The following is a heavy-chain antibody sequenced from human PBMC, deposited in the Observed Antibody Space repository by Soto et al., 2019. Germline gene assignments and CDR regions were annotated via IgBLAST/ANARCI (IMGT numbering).Heavy chain of an antibody. D-gene: IGHD6-6*01. J-gene: IGHJ4*02. V-gene: IGHV3-23*01. CDR2: ITGGGVNT. Sequence: PGGSLRLSCAASGFTFSNYTVSWVRQAPGKGLQWVSTITGGGVNTYYAASVEGRLTVSRDKTMNTLYLQMNSLRAEDTAVYYCARTSSIVARPFDYWGQGTLVTVSS. CDR3: ARTSSIVARPFDY. CDR1: GFTFSNYT.